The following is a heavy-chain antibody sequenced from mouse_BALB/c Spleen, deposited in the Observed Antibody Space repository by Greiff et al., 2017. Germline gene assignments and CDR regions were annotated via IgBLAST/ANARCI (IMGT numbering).Heavy chain of an antibody. V-gene: IGHV1-14*01. CDR3: ARCGYYVDWYFDV. CDR1: GYTFTSYV. CDR2: INPYNDGT. J-gene: IGHJ1*01. Sequence: EVKLMESGPELVKPGASVKMSCKASGYTFTSYVMHWVKQKPGQGLEWIGYINPYNDGTKYNEKFKGKATLTSDKSSSTAYMELSSLTSEDSAVYYCARCGYYVDWYFDVWGAGTTVTVSS. D-gene: IGHD2-3*01.